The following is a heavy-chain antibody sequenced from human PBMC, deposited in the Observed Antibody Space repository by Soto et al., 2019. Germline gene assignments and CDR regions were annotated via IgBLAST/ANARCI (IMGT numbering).Heavy chain of an antibody. D-gene: IGHD4-17*01. V-gene: IGHV3-23*01. CDR1: GFTFSSYA. J-gene: IGHJ2*01. CDR2: ISGSGGST. Sequence: EVQLLESGGGLVQPGGSLRLSCAASGFTFSSYAMSWVRQAPGKGLEWVSAISGSGGSTYYADSVKGRFTISRDNSKNTLYLQMNSLRAEGTAVYYCPCGRDYGDYWYFDLWGRGTLVTVSS. CDR3: PCGRDYGDYWYFDL.